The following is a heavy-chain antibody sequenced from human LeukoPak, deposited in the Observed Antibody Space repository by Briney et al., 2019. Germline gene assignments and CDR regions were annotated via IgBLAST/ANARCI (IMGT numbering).Heavy chain of an antibody. CDR2: IKQDGSEK. CDR3: ARGAYYPKEGAIDY. V-gene: IGHV3-7*01. J-gene: IGHJ4*02. Sequence: GGSLRLSCAASGFTFSSYSMNWVRQAPGKGLEWVANIKQDGSEKYYVDSVKGRFTISRDNAKNSLYLQMNSLRAEDTAVYYCARGAYYPKEGAIDYWGQGTLVTVSS. CDR1: GFTFSSYS. D-gene: IGHD3-10*01.